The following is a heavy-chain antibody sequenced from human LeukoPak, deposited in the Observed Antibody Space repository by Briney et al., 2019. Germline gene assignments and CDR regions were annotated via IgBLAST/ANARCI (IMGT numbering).Heavy chain of an antibody. CDR2: ISYDGSNK. V-gene: IGHV3-30*04. J-gene: IGHJ4*02. CDR1: GFSFSSYA. Sequence: GRSLTLSCAASGFSFSSYAMYWVRHGQGNGLEREAVISYDGSNKYYADSVKGRLTTSTDNSTNTQYLQMNSLRAGDTAVYYCARVSGTIGPWDRQCSSTSCYGLDYWGQGTLVTVSS. CDR3: ARVSGTIGPWDRQCSSTSCYGLDY. D-gene: IGHD2-2*01.